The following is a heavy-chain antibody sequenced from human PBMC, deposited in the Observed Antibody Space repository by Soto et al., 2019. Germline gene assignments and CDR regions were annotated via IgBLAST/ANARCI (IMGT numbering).Heavy chain of an antibody. CDR1: GFTFSAFA. CDR2: VIGSGAYT. J-gene: IGHJ4*02. Sequence: GGSLRLSCAASGFTFSAFAMTWVRQPPGQGLEWVSTVIGSGAYTFDADSVKGRFTISRDNSKNTLYLQMNSLRAEDTAVYYCAKVRYCSGGSCYSVFDYWGQGTLVTVSS. V-gene: IGHV3-23*01. D-gene: IGHD2-15*01. CDR3: AKVRYCSGGSCYSVFDY.